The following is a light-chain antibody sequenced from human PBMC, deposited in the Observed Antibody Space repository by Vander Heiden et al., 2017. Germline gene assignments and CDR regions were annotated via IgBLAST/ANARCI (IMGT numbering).Light chain of an antibody. V-gene: IGKV1-39*01. CDR1: QSISSY. J-gene: IGKJ4*01. CDR3: QQSYSTPRT. Sequence: DIQMTQSPSSLSASVADRVTITSRASQSISSYLKLYQQKPGKAPKLLFYAASSLQSGVPSRFSGSGSGTDFTLTISSLQPEDFATYYGQQSYSTPRTFGGVTKVEIK. CDR2: AAS.